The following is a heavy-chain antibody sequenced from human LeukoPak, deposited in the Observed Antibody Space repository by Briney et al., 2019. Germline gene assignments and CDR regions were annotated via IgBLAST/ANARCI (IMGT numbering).Heavy chain of an antibody. CDR2: IIPIFGTA. D-gene: IGHD3-3*01. CDR3: ARDREADYYFWSGSWYFDL. V-gene: IGHV1-69*13. Sequence: ASVKVSCKASGGTFSSYAISWVRQAPGQGLEWMGGIIPIFGTANYAQKFQGRVTITADESTSTAYMELSSLRSEDTAVYYCARDREADYYFWSGSWYFDLWGRGTLVTVSS. CDR1: GGTFSSYA. J-gene: IGHJ2*01.